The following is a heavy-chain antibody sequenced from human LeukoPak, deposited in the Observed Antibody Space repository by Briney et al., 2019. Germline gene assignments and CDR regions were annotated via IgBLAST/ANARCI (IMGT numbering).Heavy chain of an antibody. CDR1: GGTFSSYA. D-gene: IGHD6-19*01. Sequence: ASVKVSCKASGGTFSSYAISWVRQAPGQGLEWMGGIIPIFGTANYAQKFQGRVTITADESTSTAYMELSSLRSEDTAVYYCARGGLVAGPYYFDYWGQGTLVTVSS. CDR2: IIPIFGTA. V-gene: IGHV1-69*13. J-gene: IGHJ4*02. CDR3: ARGGLVAGPYYFDY.